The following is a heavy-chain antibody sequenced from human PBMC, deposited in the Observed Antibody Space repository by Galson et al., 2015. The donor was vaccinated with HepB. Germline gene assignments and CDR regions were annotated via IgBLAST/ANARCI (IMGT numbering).Heavy chain of an antibody. CDR2: IWKDGSNK. Sequence: SLRLSCAASGFDFGNYGMHWVRQAPGKGLEWMSLIWKDGSNKHYADSLKGRFTVSRDNSKNTLYLEMNNLRAEDTAVYYCARETSRIVFHAFDIWGQGTMVTVSS. J-gene: IGHJ3*02. V-gene: IGHV3-33*01. CDR1: GFDFGNYG. CDR3: ARETSRIVFHAFDI. D-gene: IGHD2-21*01.